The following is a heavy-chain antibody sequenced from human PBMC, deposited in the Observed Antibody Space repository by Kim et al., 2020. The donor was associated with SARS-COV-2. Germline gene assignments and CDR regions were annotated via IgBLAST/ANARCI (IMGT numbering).Heavy chain of an antibody. D-gene: IGHD3-10*01. CDR2: ISGSGGST. Sequence: GGSLRLSCAASGFTFSSYAMSWVRQAPGKGLEWVSAISGSGGSTYYADSVKGRFTISRDNSKNTLYLQMNSLRAEDTAVYYCAKDGGFGELNFNWFDPWGQGTLVTVSS. J-gene: IGHJ5*02. CDR1: GFTFSSYA. V-gene: IGHV3-23*01. CDR3: AKDGGFGELNFNWFDP.